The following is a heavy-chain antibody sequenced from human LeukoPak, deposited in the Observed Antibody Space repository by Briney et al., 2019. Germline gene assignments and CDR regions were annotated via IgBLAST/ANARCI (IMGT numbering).Heavy chain of an antibody. V-gene: IGHV1-69*06. D-gene: IGHD3-3*01. CDR1: GGTFSSYD. CDR2: INPIFGRT. Sequence: ASVKVSCKASGGTFSSYDMSWVRQAPGQGLEWMGGINPIFGRTNYAQKLQGRVTITADKSPRTAYLKLSSLSSEDTAVYYCARGDFWSGYTYYFDYWGQGTLVTVSS. J-gene: IGHJ4*02. CDR3: ARGDFWSGYTYYFDY.